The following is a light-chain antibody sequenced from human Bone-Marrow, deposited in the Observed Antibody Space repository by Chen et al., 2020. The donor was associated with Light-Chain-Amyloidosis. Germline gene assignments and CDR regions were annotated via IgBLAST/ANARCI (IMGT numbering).Light chain of an antibody. V-gene: IGLV2-14*01. Sequence: QSALTQPASVSGSPAQPLTISCTGTSSDVVGYNYVSWYQQHPGKAPKLMIYDVSNRPSGVSNRFSGSKSGNTASLTISGLQAEDEADYYCSSYTSSSTLGVFGGGTKLTVL. J-gene: IGLJ3*02. CDR2: DVS. CDR1: SSDVVGYNY. CDR3: SSYTSSSTLGV.